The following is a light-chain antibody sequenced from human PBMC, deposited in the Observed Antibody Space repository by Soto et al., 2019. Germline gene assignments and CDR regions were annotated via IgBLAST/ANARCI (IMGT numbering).Light chain of an antibody. CDR1: SSNIGAGYD. CDR3: QSYASSLSVV. V-gene: IGLV1-40*01. Sequence: QSVLTQPPSVSGAPGQRVTISCTGSSSNIGAGYDVHWYQQLPGTAPKLLIYGNSNRPSGVPDRFSGSKSGTSASLAITGLQAEDGADYYCQSYASSLSVVFGGGTKLIVL. CDR2: GNS. J-gene: IGLJ2*01.